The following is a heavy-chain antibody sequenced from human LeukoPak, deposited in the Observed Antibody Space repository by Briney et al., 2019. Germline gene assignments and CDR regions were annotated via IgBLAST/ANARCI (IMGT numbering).Heavy chain of an antibody. V-gene: IGHV1-18*01. CDR1: GYTFTSYG. D-gene: IGHD2-2*02. CDR2: ISAYNGNT. J-gene: IGHJ3*02. Sequence: GASVKVSCKASGYTFTSYGISWVRQAPGQGLEWRGWISAYNGNTNYAQKLQGRVTMTTDTSTSTAYMELRSLRSDDTAVYYCARDIGYCISTSCYSSVDDAFDIWGQGTMVTVSS. CDR3: ARDIGYCISTSCYSSVDDAFDI.